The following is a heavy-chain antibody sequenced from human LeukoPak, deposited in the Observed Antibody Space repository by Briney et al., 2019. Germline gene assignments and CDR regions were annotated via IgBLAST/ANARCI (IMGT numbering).Heavy chain of an antibody. CDR3: ARDRGSSWPLTAG. D-gene: IGHD6-13*01. CDR1: GGSFSGYY. J-gene: IGHJ4*02. Sequence: SETLSLTCAVYGGSFSGYYWSWIRQPPGKGLEWIGEINHSGSTNYNPSLKSRVTISVDTSKNQFSLKLSSVTAADTAVYYCARDRGSSWPLTAGWGQGTLVTVSS. CDR2: INHSGST. V-gene: IGHV4-34*01.